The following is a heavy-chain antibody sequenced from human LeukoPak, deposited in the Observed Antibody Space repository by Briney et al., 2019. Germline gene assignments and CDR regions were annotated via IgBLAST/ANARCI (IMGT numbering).Heavy chain of an antibody. CDR2: IRHDGSDK. CDR3: ARKKSVYRSSSSSYYYMDV. CDR1: GFTVSSNY. D-gene: IGHD6-6*01. V-gene: IGHV3-30*02. Sequence: GGSLRLSCAASGFTVSSNYMSWVRQAPGKGLEWVAFIRHDGSDKYYADSVKGRFTISRDNSKSTVYLQMNSLRAEDTAVYHCARKKSVYRSSSSSYYYMDVWGKGTTVTVSS. J-gene: IGHJ6*03.